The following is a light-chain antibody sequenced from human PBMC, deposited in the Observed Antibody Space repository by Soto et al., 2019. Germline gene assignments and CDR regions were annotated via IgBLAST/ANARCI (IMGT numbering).Light chain of an antibody. V-gene: IGKV3-20*01. Sequence: EIVLTQSPGTLCLSPGEGATLSCRASQGIGDTLAWYQHKPGQAPRLLIYGAFSRATGIPDRFSGSGSGTDFTLTISRLEPEDFAVYYCQHYGASPWTFGQGTKVDI. J-gene: IGKJ1*01. CDR3: QHYGASPWT. CDR1: QGIGDT. CDR2: GAF.